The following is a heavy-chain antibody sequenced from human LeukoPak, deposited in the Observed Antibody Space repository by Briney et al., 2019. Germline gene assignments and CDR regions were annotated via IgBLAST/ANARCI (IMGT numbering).Heavy chain of an antibody. D-gene: IGHD4-23*01. J-gene: IGHJ5*02. V-gene: IGHV4-31*03. Sequence: PSETLSLTCIVSGGSISSSNYYWSWIRRHPGEGLEWIGYIYYSGSTYYSPSLKSRVTISVDTSKNQFSLKLNSVTAADTAVYYCARDPGANSAWFDPWGQGTLVTVSS. CDR1: GGSISSSNYY. CDR3: ARDPGANSAWFDP. CDR2: IYYSGST.